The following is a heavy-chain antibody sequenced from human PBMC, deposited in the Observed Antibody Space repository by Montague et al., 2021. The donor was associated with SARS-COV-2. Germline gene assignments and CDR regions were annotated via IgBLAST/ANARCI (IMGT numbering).Heavy chain of an antibody. CDR1: GASLSSDSLS. CDR3: ARKMDSSFDV. Sequence: ASPGASLSSDSLSWHWIRQSPSSGFEWLASTYYRSKWYNDSAPSVSGRATVKPDTSRNQFSLHLDSVTPEDTALYFCARKMDSSFDVWGKGTMVIVSS. D-gene: IGHD2-2*03. J-gene: IGHJ3*01. CDR2: TYYRSKWYN. V-gene: IGHV6-1*01.